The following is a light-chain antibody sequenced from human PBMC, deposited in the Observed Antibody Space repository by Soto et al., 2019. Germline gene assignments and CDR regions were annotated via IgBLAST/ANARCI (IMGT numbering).Light chain of an antibody. V-gene: IGKV1-27*01. Sequence: DIQMTQSPSSPSAYLGDRVTITCRASQGISNYLAWYQQKPGRLPKLLLFGASTLQSGVPARFSGSGSGTLFTLTINGLLPEDVATYYCQKYDRAPFTFGPGTKVDI. J-gene: IGKJ3*01. CDR2: GAS. CDR1: QGISNY. CDR3: QKYDRAPFT.